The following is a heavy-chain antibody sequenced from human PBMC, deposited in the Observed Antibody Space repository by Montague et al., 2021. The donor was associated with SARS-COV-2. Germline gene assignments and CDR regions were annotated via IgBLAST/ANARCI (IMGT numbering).Heavy chain of an antibody. CDR1: GGAINSGRHY. V-gene: IGHV4-39*02. J-gene: IGHJ6*02. Sequence: SETLSLTCAVSGGAINSGRHYWGWIRQPPGKGLEWLASIYYSGYTYNHPSLGSRVTISVDLAKNQFSLKVSSVTAADTAFYYCARENFSFHGLDVWGQGTTVTVSS. CDR2: IYYSGYT. CDR3: ARENFSFHGLDV.